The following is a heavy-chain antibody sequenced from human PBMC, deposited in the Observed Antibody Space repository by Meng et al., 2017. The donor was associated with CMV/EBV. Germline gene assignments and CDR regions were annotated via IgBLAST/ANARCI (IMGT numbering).Heavy chain of an antibody. CDR3: AREIGYYDSSGYIDY. CDR2: ISSSGSTI. J-gene: IGHJ4*02. V-gene: IGHV3-48*03. Sequence: LSLTGAASGFTFSSYEMNWVRQAPGKGLEWVSYISSSGSTIYYADSVKGRFTISRDNAKNSLYLQMNSLRAEDTAVYYCAREIGYYDSSGYIDYWGQGTLVTVSS. CDR1: GFTFSSYE. D-gene: IGHD3-22*01.